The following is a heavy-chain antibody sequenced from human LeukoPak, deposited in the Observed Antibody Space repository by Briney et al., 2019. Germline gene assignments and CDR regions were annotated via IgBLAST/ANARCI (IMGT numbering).Heavy chain of an antibody. Sequence: PGGSLRLSCAASGFTFSSYWMSWVRQAPGKGLEWVANIKQDGSEKYYVDSVKGRFTISRDKAKNSLYLQMNSLRAEDTAVYYCARKNYDFWSGYSYYFDYWGQGTLVTVSS. CDR1: GFTFSSYW. CDR2: IKQDGSEK. J-gene: IGHJ4*02. CDR3: ARKNYDFWSGYSYYFDY. D-gene: IGHD3-3*01. V-gene: IGHV3-7*01.